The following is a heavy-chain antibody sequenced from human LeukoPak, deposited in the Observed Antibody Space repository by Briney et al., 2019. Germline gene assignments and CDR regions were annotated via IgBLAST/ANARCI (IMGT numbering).Heavy chain of an antibody. D-gene: IGHD3-22*01. Sequence: RGSLRLSCAASGFAFSSYSMNWVRQAPGKGLEWVSSISSSSSYIYYADSVKGRFTISRDNAKNSLYLQMNSLRAEDTAVYYCARGDGYYDSSGYFDYWGQGTLVTVSS. CDR1: GFAFSSYS. J-gene: IGHJ4*02. V-gene: IGHV3-21*01. CDR2: ISSSSSYI. CDR3: ARGDGYYDSSGYFDY.